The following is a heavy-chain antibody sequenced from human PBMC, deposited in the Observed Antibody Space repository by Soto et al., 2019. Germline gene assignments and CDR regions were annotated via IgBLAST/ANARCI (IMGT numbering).Heavy chain of an antibody. D-gene: IGHD3-9*01. Sequence: SETLSLTCTVSGGSISSGGYYWSWIRQHPGKGLEWIGYLYNAGSTIYNPSLKSRVTISLDTSQNQFSLNLNYVTAADTAIYYCARPPGYYDVLTGYSPYHLAYWAQGALVPVSS. V-gene: IGHV4-61*08. J-gene: IGHJ4*02. CDR3: ARPPGYYDVLTGYSPYHLAY. CDR2: LYNAGST. CDR1: GGSISSGGYY.